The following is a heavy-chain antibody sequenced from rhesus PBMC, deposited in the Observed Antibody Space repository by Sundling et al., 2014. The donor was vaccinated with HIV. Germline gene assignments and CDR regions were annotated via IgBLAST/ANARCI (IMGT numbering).Heavy chain of an antibody. CDR1: GGSISDTYR. Sequence: QVQLQESGPGVVKPSETLSLTCAVSGGSISDTYRWTWIRQPPGKGLEWIGYIYGGSTSTNYNSSLESRVTISKDTSKNQFSLKLSSLTAADTAVYYCARDYWEYHYDSGYFYYGLDSWGQGVVVTVSS. V-gene: IGHV4S10*01. CDR3: ARDYWEYHYDSGYFYYGLDS. CDR2: IYGGSTST. J-gene: IGHJ6*01. D-gene: IGHD3-28*01.